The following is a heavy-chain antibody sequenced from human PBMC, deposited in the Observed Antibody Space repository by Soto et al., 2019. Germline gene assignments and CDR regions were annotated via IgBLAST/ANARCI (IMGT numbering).Heavy chain of an antibody. CDR3: GRGFKSFDI. Sequence: EVQLVESGGGLVQPGGSLRLSCAVAGFTFSDHYMDWVRQSPGKGLEWVGRSRNKANAYTTEYAASVKGRFTVSRDDTMNSLYLQMNSLTIEDTAVYYCGRGFKSFDIWGQGTMVTVSS. V-gene: IGHV3-72*01. D-gene: IGHD3-10*01. J-gene: IGHJ3*02. CDR2: SRNKANAYTT. CDR1: GFTFSDHY.